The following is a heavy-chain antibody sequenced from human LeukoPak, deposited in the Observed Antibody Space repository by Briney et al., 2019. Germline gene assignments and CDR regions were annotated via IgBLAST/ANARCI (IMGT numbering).Heavy chain of an antibody. Sequence: VASVKVSCKVSGDTFNTYGISWVRQAPGQGLEWMGWISAYNGNTNYAQKVQGRVTMTTDTSTSTAYMELRSLRSDDTAVYYCATGPDSSSYLLDYWGQGTLVTVSS. D-gene: IGHD6-13*01. V-gene: IGHV1-18*01. J-gene: IGHJ4*02. CDR1: GDTFNTYG. CDR3: ATGPDSSSYLLDY. CDR2: ISAYNGNT.